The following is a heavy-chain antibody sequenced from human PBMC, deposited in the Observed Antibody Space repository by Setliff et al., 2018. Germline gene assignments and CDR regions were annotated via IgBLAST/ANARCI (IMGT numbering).Heavy chain of an antibody. CDR1: GYTFRQSI. V-gene: IGHV1-18*01. CDR2: IGVYSGNT. J-gene: IGHJ5*02. CDR3: MRLVRFCSRTVCQRTSGDEA. D-gene: IGHD3-3*01. Sequence: ASVKVSCKASGYTFRQSIVSWVRQAPGQGLEWLGWIGVYSGNTYSAQRFQGRVSLTTDESTNTAYLELRGPRSDDTAVYYCMRLVRFCSRTVCQRTSGDEAWGQGTPVTV.